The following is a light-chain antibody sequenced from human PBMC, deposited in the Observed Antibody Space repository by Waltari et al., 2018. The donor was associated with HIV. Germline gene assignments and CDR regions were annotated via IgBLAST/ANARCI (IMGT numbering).Light chain of an antibody. CDR3: QQSHTTPRT. J-gene: IGKJ1*01. V-gene: IGKV1-39*01. CDR1: QNIISS. Sequence: EIQMTQSPSSLSASVGDRVTITCRASQNIISSLNWYQQKPGKAPKLLIYAASNLPSVVPSRFSGSGSGTNFALTISSLHPEDFATYFCQQSHTTPRTFGQGTKLEIK. CDR2: AAS.